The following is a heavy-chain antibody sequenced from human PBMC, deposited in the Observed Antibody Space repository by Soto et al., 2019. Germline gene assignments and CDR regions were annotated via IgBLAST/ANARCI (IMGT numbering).Heavy chain of an antibody. J-gene: IGHJ6*02. CDR1: GFTFSDYY. CDR3: ARSTYTYSSSSFYYYGMDV. Sequence: QVQLVESGGGLVKPGGSLRLSCAASGFTFSDYYMSWIRQAPGKGLEWVSYISSSSSYTNYADSVKGRFTISRDNAKNSLFLQMNSLRAEDTAVYYCARSTYTYSSSSFYYYGMDVWGQGTTVTVSS. D-gene: IGHD6-6*01. V-gene: IGHV3-11*06. CDR2: ISSSSSYT.